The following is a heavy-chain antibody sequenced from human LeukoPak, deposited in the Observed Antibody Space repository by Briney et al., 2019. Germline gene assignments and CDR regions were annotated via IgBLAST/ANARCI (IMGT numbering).Heavy chain of an antibody. CDR3: ARSGYCSSTSCLSGLDY. Sequence: SETLSLTCTVSGASTSSSRYYWDWVRQAPGKGLEWIGCFYYNGNTFYNPSLKNRVTVSVDTSKNQFSLELSSVTAADTAVYYCARSGYCSSTSCLSGLDYWGQGTLVTVSS. V-gene: IGHV4-39*01. J-gene: IGHJ4*02. CDR1: GASTSSSRYY. D-gene: IGHD2-2*03. CDR2: FYYNGNT.